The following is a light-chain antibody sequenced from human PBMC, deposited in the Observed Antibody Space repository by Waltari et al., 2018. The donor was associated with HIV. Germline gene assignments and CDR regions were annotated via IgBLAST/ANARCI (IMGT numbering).Light chain of an antibody. CDR3: QQYYSSSVT. V-gene: IGKV1-5*03. J-gene: IGKJ4*01. CDR2: MAS. Sequence: IQMTQSPSIVSASVGDRVTITCRASENIGTSLACYQRTPGKAPKVLIYMASSLEGGVPSRFSGSRSGTEFTLTIRSLQPDDFGTYYCQQYYSSSVTFGGGTKVEI. CDR1: ENIGTS.